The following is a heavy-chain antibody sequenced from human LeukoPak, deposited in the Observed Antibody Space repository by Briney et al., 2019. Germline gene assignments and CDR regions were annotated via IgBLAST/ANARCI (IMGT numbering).Heavy chain of an antibody. CDR3: ARGRGYCSSTSCYENDY. Sequence: PLASVKVSCKASGYTFTSYDINWVRQATGQGLEWMGWMNPNSGNTGYAQEFQGRVTMTRNTSISTAYMELSSLRSEDTAVYYCARGRGYCSSTSCYENDYWGQGTLVTVSS. CDR1: GYTFTSYD. D-gene: IGHD2-2*01. J-gene: IGHJ4*02. V-gene: IGHV1-8*01. CDR2: MNPNSGNT.